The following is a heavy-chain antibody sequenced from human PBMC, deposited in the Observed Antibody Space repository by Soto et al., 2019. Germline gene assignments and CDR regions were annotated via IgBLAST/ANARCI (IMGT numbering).Heavy chain of an antibody. CDR1: GFTFDDYA. D-gene: IGHD6-19*01. V-gene: IGHV3-9*01. CDR3: AKDRSNPIAVAGTDYWSYYGMDV. Sequence: GGSLRLSCAASGFTFDDYAMHWVRQAPGKGLEWVSGISWNSGSIGYADSVKGRFTISRDNAKNSLYLQMNSLRAEDTALYYCAKDRSNPIAVAGTDYWSYYGMDVWGQGTTVTVSS. J-gene: IGHJ6*02. CDR2: ISWNSGSI.